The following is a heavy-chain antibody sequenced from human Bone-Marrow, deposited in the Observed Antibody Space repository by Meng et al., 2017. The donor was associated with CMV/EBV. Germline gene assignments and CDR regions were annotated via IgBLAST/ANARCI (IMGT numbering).Heavy chain of an antibody. J-gene: IGHJ6*02. CDR3: ARVIDYDFWSGSYYYYGMDV. Sequence: ASVKVSCKASGYTFTSYDINWVRQATGQGLEWMGWMNPNSGNTGYAQKFQGRVTITRNTSISTAYMELSSLRSEDTAVYYCARVIDYDFWSGSYYYYGMDVWGQGTTVTVSS. CDR1: GYTFTSYD. CDR2: MNPNSGNT. V-gene: IGHV1-8*03. D-gene: IGHD3-3*01.